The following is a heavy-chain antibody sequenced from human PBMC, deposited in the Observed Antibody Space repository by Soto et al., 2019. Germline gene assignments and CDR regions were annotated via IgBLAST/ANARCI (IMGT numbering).Heavy chain of an antibody. CDR1: GGTFSSYT. CDR3: GRAALVRGVTYCCDY. CDR2: IIPILGIA. J-gene: IGHJ4*02. Sequence: QVQLVQSGAEVKKPGSSVKVSCKASGGTFSSYTISWVRQAPGQGLEWLGRIIPILGIANYAQKFQGRVTVAADQSTSTAYMELGSMTAEDAAVYYCGRAALVRGVTYCCDYWGQGTLVAVSS. V-gene: IGHV1-69*02. D-gene: IGHD3-10*01.